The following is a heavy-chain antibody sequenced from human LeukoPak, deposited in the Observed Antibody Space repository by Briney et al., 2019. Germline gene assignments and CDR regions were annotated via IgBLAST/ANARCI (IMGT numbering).Heavy chain of an antibody. D-gene: IGHD3-16*01. Sequence: ASVKVSCKASGGTFSSYAISWVRQAPGQGLEWMGGIIPIFGTANYAQKFQGRVTITTDESTSTAYMELSSLRSEDTAVYYCARDLAGGGGYLDYWGQGTLVTVSS. CDR1: GGTFSSYA. CDR3: ARDLAGGGGYLDY. J-gene: IGHJ4*02. V-gene: IGHV1-69*05. CDR2: IIPIFGTA.